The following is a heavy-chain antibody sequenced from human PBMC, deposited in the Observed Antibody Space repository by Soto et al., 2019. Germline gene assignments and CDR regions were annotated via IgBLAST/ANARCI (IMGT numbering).Heavy chain of an antibody. Sequence: PGGSLRLSCAAAGFTFSNYAMSWVRQAPGKGLEWVSSISGSGGNTYYADPVKGRFTISRDNAESSLFLHMNSLRDDDTALYHGASEFCTGGSCYSRIFDDWGHGALVTVSS. J-gene: IGHJ4*01. CDR3: ASEFCTGGSCYSRIFDD. D-gene: IGHD2-15*01. V-gene: IGHV3-23*01. CDR1: GFTFSNYA. CDR2: ISGSGGNT.